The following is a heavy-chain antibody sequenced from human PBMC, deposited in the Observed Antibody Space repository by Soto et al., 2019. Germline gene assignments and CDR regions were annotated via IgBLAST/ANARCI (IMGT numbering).Heavy chain of an antibody. CDR3: ARHGRFFHEYYYYYYGLAV. Sequence: PGESLKICWKGSGYSFTSYWISWVRQMPGKGLEWMGRIDPSDSYTNYSPSFQGHVTISADKSISTAYLQWSSLKASDTAMYYCARHGRFFHEYYYYYYGLAVWGQGTTVTVSS. J-gene: IGHJ6*02. D-gene: IGHD1-26*01. V-gene: IGHV5-10-1*01. CDR2: IDPSDSYT. CDR1: GYSFTSYW.